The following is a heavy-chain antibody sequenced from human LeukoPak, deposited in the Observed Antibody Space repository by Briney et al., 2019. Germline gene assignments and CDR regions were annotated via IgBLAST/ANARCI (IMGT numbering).Heavy chain of an antibody. CDR2: IYSPGTN. Sequence: PSQTLSLTCTVSAGSINGGDYYWSWIQQPAGKGLEWIGRIYSPGTNYNYNPSVKSRVTISIDTSKNQFSLKLTSVTAADTAVYYCARGIGTSYDSSRDAFDIWGQGTMVTVSS. J-gene: IGHJ3*02. CDR3: ARGIGTSYDSSRDAFDI. D-gene: IGHD3-22*01. CDR1: AGSINGGDYY. V-gene: IGHV4-61*02.